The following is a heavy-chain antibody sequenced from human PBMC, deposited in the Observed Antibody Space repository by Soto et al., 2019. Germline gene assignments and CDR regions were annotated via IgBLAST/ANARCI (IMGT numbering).Heavy chain of an antibody. J-gene: IGHJ4*02. V-gene: IGHV4-59*01. CDR2: ISYTGNT. CDR3: ARAPMVLSRSYFDS. Sequence: QVHLRESGPGLVKPSETLSLSCTVSGGSISNFYWSWIRQPPGKRLEWLGYISYTGNTNYNPSLKCRVSISVDPSKNQLSLNLTSVTAADTAVYYCARAPMVLSRSYFDSWGQVTPVTVSS. CDR1: GGSISNFY. D-gene: IGHD2-8*01.